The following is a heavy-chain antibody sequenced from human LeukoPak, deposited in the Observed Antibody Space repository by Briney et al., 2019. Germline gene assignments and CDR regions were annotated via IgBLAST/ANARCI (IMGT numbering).Heavy chain of an antibody. Sequence: SGGPLRLPCVASGFSFSTYWMSWVRQAPGKGLEWVANIKQDGSEKYYVDSVKGRFTISRDNAKNSLYLQMNSLRAEDTAVYYCARGPRYYYDSSGYSYFDYWGQGTLVTVSS. CDR3: ARGPRYYYDSSGYSYFDY. V-gene: IGHV3-7*01. CDR2: IKQDGSEK. CDR1: GFSFSTYW. D-gene: IGHD3-22*01. J-gene: IGHJ4*02.